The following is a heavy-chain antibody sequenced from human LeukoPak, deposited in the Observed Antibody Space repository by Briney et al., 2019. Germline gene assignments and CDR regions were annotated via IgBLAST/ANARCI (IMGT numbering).Heavy chain of an antibody. Sequence: GGSLRLSCAASGFTVSSNYMSWVRQAPGKGLEWVSVIYSGGSTYYADSVKGRFTISRDKSKNTLYLQMNSLRAEDTAVYYCARLYCSGGSCYRDYWGQGTLVTVSS. V-gene: IGHV3-53*01. CDR3: ARLYCSGGSCYRDY. D-gene: IGHD2-15*01. J-gene: IGHJ4*02. CDR1: GFTVSSNY. CDR2: IYSGGST.